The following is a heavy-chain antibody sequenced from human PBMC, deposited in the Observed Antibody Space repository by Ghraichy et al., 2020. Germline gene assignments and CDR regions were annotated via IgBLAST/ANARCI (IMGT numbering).Heavy chain of an antibody. CDR3: ARRSPDYSYYYGLDV. CDR2: ISTSGTTM. J-gene: IGHJ6*02. CDR1: RFTFSTYE. D-gene: IGHD2-15*01. Sequence: LSLTCTGSRFTFSTYEMNWVRQAPGKGLEWVADISTSGTTMNYADSVEGRFTISRDNTNNSLFLQLTSLRAEDSAVYYCARRSPDYSYYYGLDVWGQGTTVIVS. V-gene: IGHV3-48*03.